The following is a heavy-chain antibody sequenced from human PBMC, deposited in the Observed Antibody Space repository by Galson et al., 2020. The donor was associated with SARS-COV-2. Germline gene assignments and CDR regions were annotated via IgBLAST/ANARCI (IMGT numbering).Heavy chain of an antibody. V-gene: IGHV2-70*17. J-gene: IGHJ2*01. D-gene: IGHD5-12*01. CDR1: GFPLSTSGMC. CDR3: ARMRLKVVGTTYWYLEL. CDR2: IDWDDDK. Sequence: ESGPTLVKPTQTLTLTRTFSGFPLSTSGMCVTWIRQSQGKALEWLARIDWDDDKFYRTPLKTRLTISKDASKNQVVLTMNNMGPVDTDTYYCARMRLKVVGTTYWYLELGGRGTRVTVIS.